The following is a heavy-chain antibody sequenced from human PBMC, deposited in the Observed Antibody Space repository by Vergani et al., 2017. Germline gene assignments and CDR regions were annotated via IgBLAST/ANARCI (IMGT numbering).Heavy chain of an antibody. Sequence: QVQLVQSGAEVKKPGASVTVSCKASGYTFTSYGISWVRQAPGQGLEWMGWISAYNGNTNYAQKLQGRVTMTTDTSTSTAYMELRSLRSDDTAVYYCAREDVPVPIAAAGTFDYWGQGTLVTVSS. CDR3: AREDVPVPIAAAGTFDY. CDR1: GYTFTSYG. V-gene: IGHV1-18*04. CDR2: ISAYNGNT. J-gene: IGHJ4*02. D-gene: IGHD6-13*01.